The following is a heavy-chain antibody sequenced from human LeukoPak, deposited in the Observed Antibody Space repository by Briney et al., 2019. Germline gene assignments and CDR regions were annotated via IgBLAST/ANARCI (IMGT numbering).Heavy chain of an antibody. D-gene: IGHD3-10*01. CDR2: INHSGST. Sequence: TSETLSLTCSVSGGFMNPYYWTWIRQPPGKGLEWIGEINHSGSTNYNPSLKSRVTISVDTSKNQFSLKLSSVTAADTAVYYCARGRGHYGSGSYSYWGQGTLVTVSS. V-gene: IGHV4-34*01. CDR3: ARGRGHYGSGSYSY. J-gene: IGHJ4*02. CDR1: GGFMNPYY.